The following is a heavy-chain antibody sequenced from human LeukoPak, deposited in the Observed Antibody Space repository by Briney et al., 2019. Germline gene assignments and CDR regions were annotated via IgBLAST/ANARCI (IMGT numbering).Heavy chain of an antibody. CDR3: ARQRGYSYGPNAYFDY. CDR2: IYYSGST. D-gene: IGHD5-18*01. V-gene: IGHV4-31*03. Sequence: SETLSLTCTVSGGSISSGGYYWSWIRQHPGKGLEWIGYIYYSGSTYYNPSLKSRVTISVDTSKNQFSLKLSSVTAADTAVYYCARQRGYSYGPNAYFDYWGQGTLVTVSS. J-gene: IGHJ4*02. CDR1: GGSISSGGYY.